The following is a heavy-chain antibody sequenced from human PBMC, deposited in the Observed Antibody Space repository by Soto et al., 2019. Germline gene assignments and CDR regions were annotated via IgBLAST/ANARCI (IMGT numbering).Heavy chain of an antibody. CDR1: CGSINDDTYY. J-gene: IGHJ5*01. Sequence: SQTRSLTCTVSCGSINDDTYYWGCIRQAPGKGLEWIGSIYYSGTSSYNPSLESRVTMSVDTSKKQLSLRLRSVTAADTAVYYCVILYCSSANCVPLDSWGQGTLVTVSS. V-gene: IGHV4-39*01. D-gene: IGHD2-2*01. CDR3: VILYCSSANCVPLDS. CDR2: IYYSGTS.